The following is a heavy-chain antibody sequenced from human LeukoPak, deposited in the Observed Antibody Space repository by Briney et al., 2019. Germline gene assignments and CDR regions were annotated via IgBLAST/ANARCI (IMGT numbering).Heavy chain of an antibody. J-gene: IGHJ2*01. CDR2: IYYTVST. CDR3: ARDHPGSNTFDH. CDR1: GGSSMNYY. Sequence: SETRSLTFTVSGGSSMNYYWNGIRQPPGRGLEWIGYIYYTVSTNYKPSLKGRVTISIDKSRDPFSLKLTSVTAADTAVYYCARDHPGSNTFDHWGRGTLVTVSS. D-gene: IGHD4/OR15-4a*01. V-gene: IGHV4-59*12.